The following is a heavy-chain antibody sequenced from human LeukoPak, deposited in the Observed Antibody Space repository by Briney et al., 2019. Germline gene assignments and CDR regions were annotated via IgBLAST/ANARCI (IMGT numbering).Heavy chain of an antibody. CDR1: GYSFTSYW. V-gene: IGHV5-51*01. J-gene: IGHJ3*02. Sequence: GESLKISCKGSGYSFTSYWIGWVRQMPGKGLEWVGIIYPGDSDTRYSPSFQGQVTVSADKSISTAYLQWSSLKSSDTAMYYCALSYGSGIGAFDIWGQGTMVTVSS. CDR3: ALSYGSGIGAFDI. D-gene: IGHD3-10*01. CDR2: IYPGDSDT.